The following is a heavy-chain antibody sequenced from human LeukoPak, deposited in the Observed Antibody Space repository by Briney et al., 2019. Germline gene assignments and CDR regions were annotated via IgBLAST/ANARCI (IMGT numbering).Heavy chain of an antibody. D-gene: IGHD3-22*01. V-gene: IGHV4-61*02. CDR2: IYTSGST. CDR3: AKFYFDSSGYYDVFDI. J-gene: IGHJ3*02. Sequence: SETLSLTCTVSGGSISSGSYYWSWIRQPAGKGLEWIGRIYTSGSTNYNPSFKSRVTISVDTSKNQVYLKLSSVTAADTAVYFCAKFYFDSSGYYDVFDIWGQGTMVTVSS. CDR1: GGSISSGSYY.